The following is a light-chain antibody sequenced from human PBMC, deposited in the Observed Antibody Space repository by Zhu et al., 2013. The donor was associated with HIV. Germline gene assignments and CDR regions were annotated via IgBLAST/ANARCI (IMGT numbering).Light chain of an antibody. CDR2: AAS. V-gene: IGKV1D-13*01. Sequence: AIQLTQSPSSLSASIGDRVTITCRASLGLSGALAWYQQKPGKAPKLLIYAASSLESGVPSRFSGRGSGTEFTLTISSLQPDDFATYYCQQYDNLPITFGQGTRLEIK. CDR1: LGLSGA. CDR3: QQYDNLPIT. J-gene: IGKJ5*01.